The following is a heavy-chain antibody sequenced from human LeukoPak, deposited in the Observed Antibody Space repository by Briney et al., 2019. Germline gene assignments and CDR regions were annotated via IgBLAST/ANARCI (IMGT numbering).Heavy chain of an antibody. D-gene: IGHD3-3*01. CDR3: ARVNSFRDFWSGYYTSWYFDL. Sequence: GASVKVSCKASGYTFTSYGISWVRQAPGQGLEWMGWISAYNGNTNYAQKLQGRVTMTTNTSTSTAYMELRSLRSDDTAVYYCARVNSFRDFWSGYYTSWYFDLWGRGTLVTVSS. CDR2: ISAYNGNT. CDR1: GYTFTSYG. V-gene: IGHV1-18*01. J-gene: IGHJ2*01.